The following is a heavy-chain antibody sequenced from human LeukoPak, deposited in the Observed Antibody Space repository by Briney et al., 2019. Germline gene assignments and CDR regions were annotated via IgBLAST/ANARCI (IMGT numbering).Heavy chain of an antibody. CDR3: ARGDIFTCYYRNLYFDV. D-gene: IGHD3-9*01. V-gene: IGHV4-4*07. CDR1: GGSISSYY. CDR2: IYTSGST. J-gene: IGHJ2*01. Sequence: SETLSLTCTVSGGSISSYYWSWIRQPAGKGLEWIGRIYTSGSTNYNPSLKSRVTISVDTSKNQFSLDLSSFTSADTAVFYFARGDIFTCYYRNLYFDVWGRGTLVTVSS.